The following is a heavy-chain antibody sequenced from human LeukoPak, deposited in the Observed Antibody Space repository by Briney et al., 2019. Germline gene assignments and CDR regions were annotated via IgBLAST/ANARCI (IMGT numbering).Heavy chain of an antibody. D-gene: IGHD6-13*01. V-gene: IGHV3-53*01. CDR2: IYSGGST. Sequence: GGSLRLSCAASGFTVSSNYMSWVRQAPGKGLEWVSVIYSGGSTYYADSVKGRFTISRDNSKNTLYLQMNSLRAEDTAVYYCASSSSIAAAGTGDYWGQGTLVTVSS. J-gene: IGHJ4*02. CDR1: GFTVSSNY. CDR3: ASSSSIAAAGTGDY.